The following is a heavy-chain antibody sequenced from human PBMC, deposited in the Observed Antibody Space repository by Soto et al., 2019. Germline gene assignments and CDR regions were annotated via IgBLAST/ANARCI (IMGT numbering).Heavy chain of an antibody. CDR2: IYYSGST. J-gene: IGHJ4*02. CDR3: ARVIYGSGSYLEECYFDY. V-gene: IGHV4-31*03. CDR1: GGSISSGGYY. Sequence: SETLSLTCIVSGGSISSGGYYWSWIRQHPGKGLEGIGYIYYSGSTYYSPSLKSRLTISVETSKNQFSQKLSSVTAADTAVSYCARVIYGSGSYLEECYFDYWGQGTLVTVSS. D-gene: IGHD3-10*01.